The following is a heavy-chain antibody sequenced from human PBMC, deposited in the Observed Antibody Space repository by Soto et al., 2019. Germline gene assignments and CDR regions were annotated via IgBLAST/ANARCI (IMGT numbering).Heavy chain of an antibody. Sequence: SGTLSLTCSVSGCSILTTTYYWGWIRQPPGKGLEWIGSIYYSGTTYYNPSLKSRLTISVDTSKNQFSLKLSFVTAADTAIYYWARGKRTTIGFDTWGQGTLVTVSS. D-gene: IGHD1-1*01. V-gene: IGHV4-39*01. CDR2: IYYSGTT. CDR1: GCSILTTTYY. CDR3: ARGKRTTIGFDT. J-gene: IGHJ5*02.